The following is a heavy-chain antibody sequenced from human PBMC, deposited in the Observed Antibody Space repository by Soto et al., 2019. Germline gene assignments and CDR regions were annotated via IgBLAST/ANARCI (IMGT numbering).Heavy chain of an antibody. J-gene: IGHJ4*02. V-gene: IGHV3-23*01. Sequence: EVRLLESGGGLVQPGGSLRLSCAASGFAFGSYAMSWVRRAPGKGLEWISSVSAGDTSVYADIVQGRFSISRDNAKNSLYLQLNSLRAEDTAVYYCANVVVANIWGQGTLVSVSS. CDR2: VSAGDTS. CDR3: ANVVVANI. CDR1: GFAFGSYA. D-gene: IGHD2-2*01.